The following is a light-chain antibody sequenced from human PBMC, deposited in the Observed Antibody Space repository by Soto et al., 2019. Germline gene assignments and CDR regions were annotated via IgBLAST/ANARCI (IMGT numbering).Light chain of an antibody. CDR3: QQYNNWPRT. V-gene: IGKV3-15*01. J-gene: IGKJ1*01. Sequence: EIVMTQSPATLSVSPGERATLSSRASQSISNKLAWYQQKPGQAPRLLIYGASTRATGIPARFSGSGSGTEFTLTISSLQSEDFAVYYCQQYNNWPRTFGQGTKV. CDR2: GAS. CDR1: QSISNK.